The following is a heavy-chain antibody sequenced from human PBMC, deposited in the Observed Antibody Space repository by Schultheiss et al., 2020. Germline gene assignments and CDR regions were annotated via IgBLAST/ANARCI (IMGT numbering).Heavy chain of an antibody. V-gene: IGHV3-33*05. J-gene: IGHJ4*02. CDR2: ISYDGSNK. CDR1: GFTFSSYG. D-gene: IGHD2-21*01. CDR3: AKGVAVIAIGGADY. Sequence: GGSLRLSCAASGFTFSSYGMHWARQAPGKGLEWVAVISYDGSNKYYADSVKGRFTISRDNSKNTLYLQMNSLRAEDTAVYYCAKGVAVIAIGGADYWGQGTLVTVSS.